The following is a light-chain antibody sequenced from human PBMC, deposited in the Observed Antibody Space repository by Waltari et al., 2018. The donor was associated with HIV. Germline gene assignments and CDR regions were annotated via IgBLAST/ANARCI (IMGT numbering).Light chain of an antibody. V-gene: IGLV3-25*03. J-gene: IGLJ2*01. CDR2: RDK. CDR3: QSADSRGVHKF. Sequence: SHALTQAPSVSVSPGQTARITCSGEMLSAKPGYGYQQRPGQAPVLLMYRDKERSPGILPRFSGSSSGTSITLTISGVQAEDEADYYCQSADSRGVHKFFGGGTKLTVL. CDR1: MLSAKP.